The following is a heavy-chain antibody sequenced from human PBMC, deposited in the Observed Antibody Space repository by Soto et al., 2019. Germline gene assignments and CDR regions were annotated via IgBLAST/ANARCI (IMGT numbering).Heavy chain of an antibody. Sequence: SETLSLTCTVSGGSISSYYWSWIRQPPGKGLEWIGYIYYSGSTGSINYNPSLKSRVTISVDTSKNQFSLKLNSMTAADTAVYYCARHNYGSGITYFDSWGPGTLVTVSS. CDR3: ARHNYGSGITYFDS. V-gene: IGHV4-59*08. CDR2: IYYSGSTGSI. D-gene: IGHD3-10*01. CDR1: GGSISSYY. J-gene: IGHJ4*02.